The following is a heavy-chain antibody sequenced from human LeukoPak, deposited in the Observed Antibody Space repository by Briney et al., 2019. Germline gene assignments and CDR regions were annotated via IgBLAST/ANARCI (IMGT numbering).Heavy chain of an antibody. CDR1: GFIFSPYA. CDR3: ARGRYCSGGSCSYFDY. J-gene: IGHJ4*02. V-gene: IGHV3-23*01. D-gene: IGHD2-15*01. CDR2: IAGGDDR. Sequence: GGSLRLSCAASGFIFSPYAMSWVRQAPGKGLEWVAGIAGGDDRFYADSVKGRFSISRDNAKNSLYLQMNSLRAEDTAIYYCARGRYCSGGSCSYFDYWGQGTLVTVSS.